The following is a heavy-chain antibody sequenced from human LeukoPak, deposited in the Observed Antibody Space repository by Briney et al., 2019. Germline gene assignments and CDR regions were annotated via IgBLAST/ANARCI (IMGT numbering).Heavy chain of an antibody. CDR2: IYYSGST. D-gene: IGHD3-10*01. CDR3: ARDQDDGSGTSHWFDP. Sequence: SQTLSLTCTVSGGSISSGGYYWSWIRQHPGKGLEWIGYIYYSGSTYYNPSLRSRVTISVGTSKNQFSLKLSSVTAADTAVYYCARDQDDGSGTSHWFDPWGQGTLVTVSS. J-gene: IGHJ5*02. V-gene: IGHV4-31*03. CDR1: GGSISSGGYY.